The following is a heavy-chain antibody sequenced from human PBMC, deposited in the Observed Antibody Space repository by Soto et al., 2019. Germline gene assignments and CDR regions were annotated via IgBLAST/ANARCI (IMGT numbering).Heavy chain of an antibody. V-gene: IGHV3-23*01. J-gene: IGHJ4*02. Sequence: PGGSLRLSCAASGFTFSSYAMSWVRQAPGKGLEWVSTFTNYGATYYADSVKGRFTISRDNSKNTLYLQMNSLRAEDTAVYYCAREFASGSPNYDYWGLGTLVTVS. CDR1: GFTFSSYA. D-gene: IGHD3-10*01. CDR3: AREFASGSPNYDY. CDR2: FTNYGAT.